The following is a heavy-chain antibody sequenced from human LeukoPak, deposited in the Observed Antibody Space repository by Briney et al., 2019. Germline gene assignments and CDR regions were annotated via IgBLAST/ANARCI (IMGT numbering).Heavy chain of an antibody. CDR1: GGSISSYY. J-gene: IGHJ3*02. CDR2: IYYSGST. CDR3: ARGGDIVATRDAFDI. Sequence: SETLSLTCTVSGGSISSYYWSWIRQPPGKGLEWIGYIYYSGSTHYNPSLKSRVTISVDTSKNQFSLKLSSVTAADTAVYYCARGGDIVATRDAFDIWGQGTMVTVSS. V-gene: IGHV4-59*01. D-gene: IGHD5-12*01.